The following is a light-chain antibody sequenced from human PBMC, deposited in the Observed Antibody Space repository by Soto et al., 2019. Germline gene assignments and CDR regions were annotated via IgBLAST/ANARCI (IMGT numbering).Light chain of an antibody. V-gene: IGKV1-5*01. CDR3: QHYNSYPLT. CDR1: QSISSW. J-gene: IGKJ4*01. CDR2: DAS. Sequence: DIQMTQSPSTLSASVGDRVTITCRASQSISSWLAWYQQKPGKAPKLLIYDASSLESGVPSRFSGSGSGTEFTLTISSLQPDDFATYYSQHYNSYPLTFGGGTKVEIK.